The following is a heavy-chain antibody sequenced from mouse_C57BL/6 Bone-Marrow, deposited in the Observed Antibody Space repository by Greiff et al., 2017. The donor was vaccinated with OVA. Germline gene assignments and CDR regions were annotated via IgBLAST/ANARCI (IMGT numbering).Heavy chain of an antibody. D-gene: IGHD2-5*01. Sequence: EVKVVESGPELVKPGASVKISCKASGYSFTGYYMNWVKQSPEKSLEWIGEINPSTGGTTYNQKFKAKATLTVDKSSSTAYMQLKSLTSEDSAVYYCARYYSKDWYFDVWGTGTTVTVSS. V-gene: IGHV1-42*01. CDR3: ARYYSKDWYFDV. CDR1: GYSFTGYY. CDR2: INPSTGGT. J-gene: IGHJ1*03.